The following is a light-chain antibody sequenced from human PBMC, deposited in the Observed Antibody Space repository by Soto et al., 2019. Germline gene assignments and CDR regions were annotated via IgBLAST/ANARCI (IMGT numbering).Light chain of an antibody. J-gene: IGLJ2*01. Sequence: QSVLTQPASVSGSPGQSFTISCTGTSSDVGSYNLVSWYQQHPGKAPKLMIYEGSKRPSGVSNRFSGSKSGNTASLTISGLQAEDEADYYCCSYAGSQVFGGGTKLTVL. V-gene: IGLV2-23*01. CDR3: CSYAGSQV. CDR2: EGS. CDR1: SSDVGSYNL.